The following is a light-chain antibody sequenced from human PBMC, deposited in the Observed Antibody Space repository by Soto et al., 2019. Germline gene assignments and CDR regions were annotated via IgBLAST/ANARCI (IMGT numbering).Light chain of an antibody. J-gene: IGKJ5*01. V-gene: IGKV1-9*01. CDR2: AAS. Sequence: IQLTQCPSSLSASVGDSVTITCRASQGISSFLAWYQQKPGKAPKLLIYAASTLQSGVPSRFSGSGSGTDFTLTISSLQPEDFATYFCQQLNSYPITFGQGTRLAIK. CDR1: QGISSF. CDR3: QQLNSYPIT.